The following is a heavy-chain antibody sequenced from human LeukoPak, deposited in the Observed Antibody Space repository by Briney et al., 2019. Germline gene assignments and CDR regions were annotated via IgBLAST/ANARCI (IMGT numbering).Heavy chain of an antibody. J-gene: IGHJ5*01. CDR1: GFTFSTYT. CDR3: TRDPGVRLSSGWFDY. D-gene: IGHD6-19*01. V-gene: IGHV3-48*01. Sequence: GGSLRLSCAASGFTFSTYTMNWVRQAPGKGLEWVSYISSSGTTIYYADYVKGRFTISRDNAKNTLYLQMNSLRAEDTAVYYCTRDPGVRLSSGWFDYWGQGTLVTVSS. CDR2: ISSSGTTI.